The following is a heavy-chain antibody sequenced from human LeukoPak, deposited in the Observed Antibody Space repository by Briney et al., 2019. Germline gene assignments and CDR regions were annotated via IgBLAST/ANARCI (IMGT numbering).Heavy chain of an antibody. J-gene: IGHJ5*02. V-gene: IGHV3-30*02. D-gene: IGHD3-10*01. Sequence: PGGSLRLSCAASGFTFSNYGMHWVRQAPGKGLEWVAFIRHDGSEKYYADSVKGRFTISRDNSKNRVYLQMNSLRAEDTAVYYCATDLGVADDPWGQGTLVTVSS. CDR3: ATDLGVADDP. CDR1: GFTFSNYG. CDR2: IRHDGSEK.